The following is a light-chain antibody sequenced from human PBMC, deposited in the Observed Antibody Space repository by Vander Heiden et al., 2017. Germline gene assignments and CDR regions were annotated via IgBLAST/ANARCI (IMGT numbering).Light chain of an antibody. CDR3: MQAQQNPSS. Sequence: DVVMTQSPLSLPVTPGEPASISCRSSQSLLHRNGYNYLDWYLQKPGQSPQLLIYLGSNRASGVPDRFSGSGSGTDFTLRISRVEAEDVGVYYCMQAQQNPSSFGQGTKVEIK. CDR1: QSLLHRNGYNY. V-gene: IGKV2-28*01. CDR2: LGS. J-gene: IGKJ1*01.